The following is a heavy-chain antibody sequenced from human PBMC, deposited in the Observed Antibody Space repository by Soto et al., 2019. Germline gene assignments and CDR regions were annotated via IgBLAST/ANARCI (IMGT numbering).Heavy chain of an antibody. CDR3: AKDYDYAH. V-gene: IGHV3-30-3*01. D-gene: IGHD3-16*01. Sequence: PGGSLRLSCAASGFTFSSYAMHWVRQAPGKGLEWVAVISYDGSNKYYADSVKGRFTISRDNSKNTLYLQMNNLRAEDTAVYYCAKDYDYAHWGQGTLVTVSS. CDR2: ISYDGSNK. J-gene: IGHJ4*01. CDR1: GFTFSSYA.